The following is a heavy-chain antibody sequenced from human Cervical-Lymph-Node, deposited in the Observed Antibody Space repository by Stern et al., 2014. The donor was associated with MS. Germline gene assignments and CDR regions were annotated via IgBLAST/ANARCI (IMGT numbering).Heavy chain of an antibody. Sequence: MQLVESGAEVKKPGSSVKVSCKASGGTFTTHPITWVRQAPGHGLEWMGGIIPFLNTANYAQKFQGRITITADKSTGTTYMEISSLRSDDTAVYYCASSLVASGHWGQGTLVIVS. CDR3: ASSLVASGH. D-gene: IGHD2-8*02. CDR2: IIPFLNTA. J-gene: IGHJ4*02. V-gene: IGHV1-69*06. CDR1: GGTFTTHP.